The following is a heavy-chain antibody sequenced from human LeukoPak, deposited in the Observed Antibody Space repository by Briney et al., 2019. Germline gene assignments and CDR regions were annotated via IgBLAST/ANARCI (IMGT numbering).Heavy chain of an antibody. D-gene: IGHD3-10*01. CDR3: TRVSEDSYRHWFDF. J-gene: IGHJ4*02. Sequence: GGSLRLSCAASGFSLSTYQMNWVRQAPGKGLEWVSLIYTGGSTDYDESVKGRFLISRDNSKNTAYLQNKNLRAEKQPVLYWTRVSEDSYRHWFDFWGQGTLVTVSS. CDR1: GFSLSTYQ. V-gene: IGHV3-66*01. CDR2: IYTGGST.